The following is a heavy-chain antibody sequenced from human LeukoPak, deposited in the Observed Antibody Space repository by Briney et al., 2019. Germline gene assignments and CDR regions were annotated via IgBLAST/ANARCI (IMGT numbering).Heavy chain of an antibody. CDR1: GGSISSGGYY. CDR2: IYYSGST. V-gene: IGHV4-31*03. Sequence: PSQTLSLTCTVSGGSISSGGYYWSWIRQHPGKGLEWIGYIYYSGSTYYNPSLKSRVTISVDTSKNQFSLKLSSVTAADTAVYYCARETPTIRGYSYGYGFRTGVTFDPWGQGTLVTVSS. D-gene: IGHD5-18*01. J-gene: IGHJ5*02. CDR3: ARETPTIRGYSYGYGFRTGVTFDP.